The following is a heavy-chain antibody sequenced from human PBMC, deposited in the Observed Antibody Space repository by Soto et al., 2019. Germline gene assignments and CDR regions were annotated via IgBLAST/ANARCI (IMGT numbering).Heavy chain of an antibody. CDR2: IYYSGST. J-gene: IGHJ6*02. CDR1: GGSISSSSYY. Sequence: SETLSLTCTVFGGSISSSSYYWGWIRQPPGKGLEWIGSIYYSGSTYYNPSLKSRVTISVDTSKNQFSLKLSSVTAADTAVYYCATGSGSYYYYYYGMDVWGQGTTVTVSS. D-gene: IGHD3-10*01. V-gene: IGHV4-39*01. CDR3: ATGSGSYYYYYYGMDV.